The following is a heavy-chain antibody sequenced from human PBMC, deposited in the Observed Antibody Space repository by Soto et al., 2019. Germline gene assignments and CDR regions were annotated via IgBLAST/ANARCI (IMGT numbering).Heavy chain of an antibody. D-gene: IGHD3-3*01. CDR2: MNPNSGNT. Sequence: QVQLVQSGAEVKKPGASVKVSCKASGYTFTSYDINWVRQATGQGLEWMGWMNPNSGNTGYAQKFQGRVTMTRNTSISTAYMELSSLRSEDTAVYYCARGGINDFWSGYWSPDDAFDIWGQGTMVTVSS. J-gene: IGHJ3*02. CDR3: ARGGINDFWSGYWSPDDAFDI. CDR1: GYTFTSYD. V-gene: IGHV1-8*01.